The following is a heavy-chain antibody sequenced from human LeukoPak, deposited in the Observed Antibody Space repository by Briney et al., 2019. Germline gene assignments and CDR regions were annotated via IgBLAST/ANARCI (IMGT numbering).Heavy chain of an antibody. CDR1: GFTFSSFE. J-gene: IGHJ6*03. Sequence: QPGGSPRLSCAASGFTFSSFEMNWVRQAPGKGLEWVSAISGSGGSTYYADSVKGRFTISRDNSKNTLYLQMNSLRAEDTAVYYCARVSYYYYMDVWGKGTTVTISS. V-gene: IGHV3-23*01. CDR2: ISGSGGST. CDR3: ARVSYYYYMDV.